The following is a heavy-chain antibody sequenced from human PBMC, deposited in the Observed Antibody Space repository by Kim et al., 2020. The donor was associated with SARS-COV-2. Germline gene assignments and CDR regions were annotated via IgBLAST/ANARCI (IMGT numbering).Heavy chain of an antibody. CDR3: ARGGSSWSYYYYGMDV. CDR2: INPNSGGT. V-gene: IGHV1-2*02. CDR1: VYTFTGYY. J-gene: IGHJ6*02. Sequence: ASVKVSCKASVYTFTGYYMHWVQQAPGQGLEWVGWINPNSGGTNYAQKFQGRVTMTRNTSISTAYMELGRLRSDDTAGYDCARGGSSWSYYYYGMDVWGQGTAVTVSS. D-gene: IGHD6-13*01.